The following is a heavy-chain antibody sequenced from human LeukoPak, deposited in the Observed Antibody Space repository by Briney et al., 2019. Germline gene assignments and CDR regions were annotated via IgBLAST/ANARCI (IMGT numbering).Heavy chain of an antibody. CDR3: ARFFTRSVAGTMWHYYYYYYMDV. V-gene: IGHV3-23*01. CDR1: GFTFSNYA. Sequence: GGSLRLSCAASGFTFSNYAMRWVRQAPGKGLEWVSGISGSGDSTYYADSVKGRFTISRDNAKNSLYLQMNSLRAEDTAVYYCARFFTRSVAGTMWHYYYYYYMDVWGKGTTVTVSS. J-gene: IGHJ6*03. D-gene: IGHD6-19*01. CDR2: ISGSGDST.